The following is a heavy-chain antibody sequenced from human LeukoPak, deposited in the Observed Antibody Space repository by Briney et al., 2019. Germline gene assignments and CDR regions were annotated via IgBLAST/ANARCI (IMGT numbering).Heavy chain of an antibody. Sequence: PGGSLRLSCAASGFTFSSYGMHWVRQAPGKGPEWVAVISYDGSNKYYADSVKGRFTISRDNSKNTLYLQMNSLRAEDTAVYYCAKEVPGGGTLDYWGQGTLVTVSS. CDR2: ISYDGSNK. J-gene: IGHJ4*02. V-gene: IGHV3-30*18. CDR1: GFTFSSYG. CDR3: AKEVPGGGTLDY. D-gene: IGHD3-16*01.